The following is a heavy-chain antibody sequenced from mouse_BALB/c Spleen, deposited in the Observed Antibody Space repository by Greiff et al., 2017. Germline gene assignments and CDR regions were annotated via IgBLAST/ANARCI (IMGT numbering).Heavy chain of an antibody. CDR1: GYSFTGYN. CDR2: IDPYYGGT. J-gene: IGHJ4*01. V-gene: IGHV1S135*01. Sequence: VQLLESGPELVKPGASVKISCAASGYSFTGYNMTWVQQSNGKSLEWIGNIDPYYGGTSYNQKFKGKATLTVDNSSSTAYMQLKSLTSEDTAVYYCAPTVGYAMDYWGQGTSVTVSS. D-gene: IGHD1-1*01. CDR3: APTVGYAMDY.